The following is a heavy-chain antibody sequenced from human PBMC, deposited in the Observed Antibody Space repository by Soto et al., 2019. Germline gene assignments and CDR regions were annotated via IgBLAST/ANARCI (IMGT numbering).Heavy chain of an antibody. CDR3: ARGRGVATRMGWFAP. V-gene: IGHV3-33*01. D-gene: IGHD5-12*01. J-gene: IGHJ5*02. CDR2: IWYDGSNK. CDR1: GFTFSSYG. Sequence: QVRLVESGGGVVQPGRSLRLSCEASGFTFSSYGIHWVRQAPGKGLEWVAVIWYDGSNKYYADSVKGRFSISRDNSKTTLYLLMNSLRAEDTAVSYCARGRGVATRMGWFAPWGQGTLVTVSS.